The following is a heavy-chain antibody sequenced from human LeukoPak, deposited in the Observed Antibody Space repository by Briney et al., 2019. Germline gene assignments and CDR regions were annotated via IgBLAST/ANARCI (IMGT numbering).Heavy chain of an antibody. D-gene: IGHD3-16*02. V-gene: IGHV4-59*08. J-gene: IGHJ4*02. Sequence: SETLSLTCTVSGGSIGSYYWNWIRQPPGKGLEWIGYVYYSGSTKYNPSLNSRVSISVDTSQNQFSLKLSSVTAADTAVYYCARHAGYDYVWGSYPFDYWGQGTLVTVSS. CDR2: VYYSGST. CDR1: GGSIGSYY. CDR3: ARHAGYDYVWGSYPFDY.